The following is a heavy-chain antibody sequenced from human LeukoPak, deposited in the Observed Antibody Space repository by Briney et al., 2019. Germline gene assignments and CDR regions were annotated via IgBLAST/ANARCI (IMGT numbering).Heavy chain of an antibody. CDR1: GGSISSSSYY. CDR3: ARSNYYDSSGYYHDAFDI. J-gene: IGHJ3*02. CDR2: IYYSGST. Sequence: SETLSLTCTVSGGSISSSSYYWGWIRQPPGKGLEWIGSIYYSGSTYYNPSLKSRVTISVDTSKNQFSLKLSSVTAADTAVYYRARSNYYDSSGYYHDAFDIWGQGTMVTVSS. D-gene: IGHD3-22*01. V-gene: IGHV4-39*01.